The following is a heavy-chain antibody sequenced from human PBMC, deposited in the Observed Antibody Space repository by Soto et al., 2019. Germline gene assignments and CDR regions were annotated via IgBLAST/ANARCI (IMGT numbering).Heavy chain of an antibody. D-gene: IGHD3-10*01. Sequence: QVQLVESGGGVVQPGRSLRLSCAASGFTFSSYGMHWVRQAPGKGLEWVAVISYDGSNKYYADSVKGRFTISRDNSKNTLYLQMNSLRAEDTAVYYCAKDSGGAGNMDVWGQGTTVTVSS. CDR2: ISYDGSNK. V-gene: IGHV3-30*18. CDR3: AKDSGGAGNMDV. CDR1: GFTFSSYG. J-gene: IGHJ6*02.